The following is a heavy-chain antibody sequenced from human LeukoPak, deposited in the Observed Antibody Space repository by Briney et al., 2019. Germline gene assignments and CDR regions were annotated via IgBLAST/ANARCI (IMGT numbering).Heavy chain of an antibody. J-gene: IGHJ4*02. Sequence: GGSLRLSCAASGFTFSSYAMHWVRQAPGKGLEYVSAISSNGGSTYYANSVKGRFTISRDNSKNTLYLQMGGLRAEDMAVYYCARVHRGAEAGQLDYWGQGTLVTVSS. CDR1: GFTFSSYA. V-gene: IGHV3-64*01. CDR3: ARVHRGAEAGQLDY. D-gene: IGHD6-19*01. CDR2: ISSNGGST.